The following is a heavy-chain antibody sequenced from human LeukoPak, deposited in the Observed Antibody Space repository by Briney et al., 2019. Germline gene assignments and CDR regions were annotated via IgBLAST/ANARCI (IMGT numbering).Heavy chain of an antibody. V-gene: IGHV3-53*01. Sequence: GGSLRLSCAASGFTFSSYALSWVRRAPRKGLEWVSVIYSGGSTYYADSVKGRFTISRDNSKNTLYLQMNSLRAEDTAVYYCARWYSSPNWFDPWGQGTLVTVSS. CDR2: IYSGGST. CDR1: GFTFSSYA. CDR3: ARWYSSPNWFDP. J-gene: IGHJ5*02. D-gene: IGHD6-13*01.